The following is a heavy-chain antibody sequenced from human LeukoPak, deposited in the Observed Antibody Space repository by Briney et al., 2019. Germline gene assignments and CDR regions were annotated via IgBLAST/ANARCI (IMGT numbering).Heavy chain of an antibody. CDR2: ISAYNGNT. V-gene: IGHV1-18*01. CDR3: ARDSIVVVPAGYYYYGMDV. Sequence: ASVKVSCKASGYTFTSYGISWVRQAPGQGLEWMGWISAYNGNTNYAQKLQGRVTMTTDTSTSTAYMELRSLRSDDTAVYYCARDSIVVVPAGYYYYGMDVWGQGTTVTVSS. CDR1: GYTFTSYG. D-gene: IGHD2-2*01. J-gene: IGHJ6*02.